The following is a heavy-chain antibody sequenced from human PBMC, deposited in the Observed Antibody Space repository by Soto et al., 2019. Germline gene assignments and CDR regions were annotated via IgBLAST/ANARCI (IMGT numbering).Heavy chain of an antibody. D-gene: IGHD5-12*01. CDR2: IYYSGST. V-gene: IGHV4-59*01. Sequence: SETLSLTCTVSGGSISSYYWSWIRQPPGKGLEWIGYIYYSGSTNYNSSLKSRVTISVDTSKNQFSLKLSSVTAADTAVYYCARDRGRDGYNSFDYWGQGTLVTVSS. CDR1: GGSISSYY. J-gene: IGHJ4*02. CDR3: ARDRGRDGYNSFDY.